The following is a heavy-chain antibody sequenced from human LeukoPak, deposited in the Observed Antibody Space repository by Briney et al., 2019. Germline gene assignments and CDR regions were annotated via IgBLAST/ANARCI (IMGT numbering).Heavy chain of an antibody. D-gene: IGHD4-17*01. J-gene: IGHJ4*02. CDR1: GFTYSRYW. Sequence: GGSLRLSCAASGFTYSRYWMHWVRQVPGKGLVWVARIKGDESYTFYADSVKGRFTISKDNAKNTLYLQMNSLRAEDTAVYYCASQADSAYGDYNWGQGTLVTVSS. CDR2: IKGDESYT. V-gene: IGHV3-74*01. CDR3: ASQADSAYGDYN.